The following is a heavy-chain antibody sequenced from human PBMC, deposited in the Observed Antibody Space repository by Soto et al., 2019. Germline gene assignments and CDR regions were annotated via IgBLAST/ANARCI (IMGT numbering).Heavy chain of an antibody. CDR3: ARARRDGYNRPVGY. V-gene: IGHV3-74*01. CDR1: GFTFSSYW. CDR2: INSDGSST. J-gene: IGHJ4*02. Sequence: EVQLVESGGGLVQPGGSLRLSCAASGFTFSSYWMHWVRQAPGKGLVWVSRINSDGSSTSYADSVKGRFTISRDNAKNTLFLQMNSLRAEDTAVYYCARARRDGYNRPVGYWGQGTLVTVSS. D-gene: IGHD5-12*01.